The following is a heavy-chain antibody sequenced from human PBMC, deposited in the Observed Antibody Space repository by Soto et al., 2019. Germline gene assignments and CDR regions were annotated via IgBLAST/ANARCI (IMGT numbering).Heavy chain of an antibody. CDR1: GFTFSSYD. J-gene: IGHJ6*02. Sequence: GGSLRLSCAASGFTFSSYDMHWVRQATGKGLEWVSAIGTAGDTYYPGSVKGRFTISRENAKNSLYLQMNSLRAEDTAVYYCARGGAAAEGDYYYYGMDVWGQGTTVTVSS. CDR2: IGTAGDT. CDR3: ARGGAAAEGDYYYYGMDV. V-gene: IGHV3-13*01. D-gene: IGHD6-25*01.